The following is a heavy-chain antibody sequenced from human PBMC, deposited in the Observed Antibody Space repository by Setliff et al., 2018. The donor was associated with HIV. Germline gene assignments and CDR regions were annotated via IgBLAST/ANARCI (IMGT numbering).Heavy chain of an antibody. V-gene: IGHV4-4*07. Sequence: SETLSLTCTVSGVSITGHYWSWIRQPAGKGLEWIGRIYTSGSTNYNPSLKSRVIMSEDTSKNQVSLKLKSVTAADTAVYYCARDFDYWGQGLLVTVSS. CDR2: IYTSGST. CDR1: GVSITGHY. CDR3: ARDFDY. J-gene: IGHJ4*02.